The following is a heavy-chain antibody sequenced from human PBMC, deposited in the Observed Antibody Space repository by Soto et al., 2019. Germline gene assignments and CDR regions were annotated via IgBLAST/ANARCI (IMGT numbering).Heavy chain of an antibody. J-gene: IGHJ5*02. CDR1: GFTFSSYG. Sequence: PGGSLILSCSASGFTFSSYGMHWVRQAPGKGLEWVAVISYDGSNKYYADSVKGRLTISRDNSKNTLYLQMNSLRAEDTAVYYCAKDYNRHVVSLPRFDPWGQGTLVTVSS. D-gene: IGHD2-21*01. V-gene: IGHV3-30*18. CDR2: ISYDGSNK. CDR3: AKDYNRHVVSLPRFDP.